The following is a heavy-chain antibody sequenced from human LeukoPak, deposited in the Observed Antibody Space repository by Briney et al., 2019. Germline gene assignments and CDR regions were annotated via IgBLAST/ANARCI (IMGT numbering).Heavy chain of an antibody. CDR2: ISTSGNYI. Sequence: GGSLRLSCAASGFTFRDYSINWVRQAPGKGLERVSYISTSGNYIYYADSVKGRFTISRDNAKNSLYLQMHSLRAEDTALYYCARGAYNSGGTHENWGQGTLVTVSS. V-gene: IGHV3-21*01. CDR3: ARGAYNSGGTHEN. J-gene: IGHJ4*02. D-gene: IGHD3-22*01. CDR1: GFTFRDYS.